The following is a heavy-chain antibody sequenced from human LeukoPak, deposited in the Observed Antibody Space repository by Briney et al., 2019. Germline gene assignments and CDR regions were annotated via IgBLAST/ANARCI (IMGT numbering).Heavy chain of an antibody. J-gene: IGHJ4*02. D-gene: IGHD3-22*01. CDR2: INPNSGGT. Sequence: ASVKVSCKASGYTFTGYYMHWVRQAPGQGLEWMVRINPNSGGTNYAQKFQGRVTMTRDTSISTAYMELSRLRSDDTAMYYCARIDNYYDSSGYYSRDTRFDYWGQGTLVTVSS. V-gene: IGHV1-2*06. CDR1: GYTFTGYY. CDR3: ARIDNYYDSSGYYSRDTRFDY.